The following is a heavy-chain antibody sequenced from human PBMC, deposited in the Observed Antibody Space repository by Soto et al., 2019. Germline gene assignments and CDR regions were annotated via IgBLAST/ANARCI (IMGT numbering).Heavy chain of an antibody. V-gene: IGHV3-64D*08. CDR3: VKDGNYDILTGYYNLREEYFQH. D-gene: IGHD3-9*01. CDR1: GFTFSSYA. CDR2: ISSNGGST. J-gene: IGHJ1*01. Sequence: WGSLRLSCSASGFTFSSYAMHWVRQAPGKGLEYVSAISSNGGSTYYADSVKGIFTISRGNSKNTLYLQMRILRAEDTAVYYCVKDGNYDILTGYYNLREEYFQHWGQGTLVTVSS.